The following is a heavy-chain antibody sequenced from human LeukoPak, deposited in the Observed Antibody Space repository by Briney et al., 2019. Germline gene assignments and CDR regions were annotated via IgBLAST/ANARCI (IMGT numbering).Heavy chain of an antibody. D-gene: IGHD4-23*01. CDR3: ARPPYGGVDY. CDR2: IYSGGSI. V-gene: IGHV3-66*04. CDR1: GLTVSSY. J-gene: IGHJ4*02. Sequence: PGGFLRLSCAASGLTVSSYMSWVRQAPGKGLEWVSVIYSGGSIYYADSVKGRFTISRDKSKNTLYLQMNSLRAEDTAVYYCARPPYGGVDYWGQGTLVTVSS.